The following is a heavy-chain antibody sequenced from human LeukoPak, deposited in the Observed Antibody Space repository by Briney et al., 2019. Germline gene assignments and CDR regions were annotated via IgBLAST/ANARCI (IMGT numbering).Heavy chain of an antibody. CDR2: INQDGSEM. CDR3: ARDKIVGATHFDY. CDR1: GFTVSSNY. V-gene: IGHV3-7*01. D-gene: IGHD1-26*01. Sequence: GGSLRLSCAASGFTVSSNYMSWVRQAPGKGLEWVANINQDGSEMYYVDSVKGRFTISRDNAKNSLSLQMNSLRAEDTAVYYCARDKIVGATHFDYWGQGTLVTVSS. J-gene: IGHJ4*02.